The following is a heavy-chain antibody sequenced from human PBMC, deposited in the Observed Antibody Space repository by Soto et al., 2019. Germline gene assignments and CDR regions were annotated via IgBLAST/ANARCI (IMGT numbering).Heavy chain of an antibody. D-gene: IGHD5-12*01. J-gene: IGHJ4*02. V-gene: IGHV4-59*01. Sequence: QVQLQESGPGLVKPSETLSLTCTVSGGSISSYYWSWIRQPPGKGLEWSGYIYYSGSTNYNPSLKSRVTISVDTSKTQVSLKLSSVTAADTAVYYCARSVFGGSGYDFGYYFDYWGQGTLVTVSS. CDR1: GGSISSYY. CDR3: ARSVFGGSGYDFGYYFDY. CDR2: IYYSGST.